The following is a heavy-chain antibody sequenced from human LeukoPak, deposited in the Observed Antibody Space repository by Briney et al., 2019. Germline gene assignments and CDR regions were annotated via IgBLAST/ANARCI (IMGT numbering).Heavy chain of an antibody. CDR1: GGSISSYY. D-gene: IGHD6-13*01. CDR2: IYYSGTT. Sequence: PSETLSLTCTVSGGSISSYYWNWIRPPPGKGLEWIGYIYYSGTTNYNPSLKSRVTISVDTSKNQFSLKLSSVTAADTAVYYCARGVYIAAAQYGYWGQGTLVTVSS. J-gene: IGHJ4*02. CDR3: ARGVYIAAAQYGY. V-gene: IGHV4-59*01.